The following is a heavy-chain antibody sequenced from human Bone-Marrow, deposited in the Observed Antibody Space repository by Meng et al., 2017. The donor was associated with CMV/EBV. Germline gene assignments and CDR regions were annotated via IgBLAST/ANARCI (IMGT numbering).Heavy chain of an antibody. V-gene: IGHV1-46*01. CDR2: TNPSGGST. Sequence: ASVKVSCKASGYTFTSYYMHWVRQAPGQGLEWMGITNPSGGSTSYAQKFQGRVTMTRDTSTSTVYMELSSLRSEDTAVYYCARGSGYQLLLDYGMDVWGQGTTVTVSS. CDR1: GYTFTSYY. CDR3: ARGSGYQLLLDYGMDV. J-gene: IGHJ6*02. D-gene: IGHD2-2*01.